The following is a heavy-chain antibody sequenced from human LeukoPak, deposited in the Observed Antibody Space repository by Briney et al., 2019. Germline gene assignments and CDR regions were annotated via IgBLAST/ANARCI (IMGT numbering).Heavy chain of an antibody. V-gene: IGHV6-1*01. CDR3: ATSLESSVYV. D-gene: IGHD3-3*01. CDR1: GDSVSSNSAA. CDR2: TYYRSKWYN. Sequence: SQTLSLTCAISGDSVSSNSAAWNWFRQSPSRGLEWLGRTYYRSKWYNDYAVSVKSRITINPDTSKNQVSLQLNSVTPEDTAVYYCATSLESSVYVWGKGTTVTISS. J-gene: IGHJ6*04.